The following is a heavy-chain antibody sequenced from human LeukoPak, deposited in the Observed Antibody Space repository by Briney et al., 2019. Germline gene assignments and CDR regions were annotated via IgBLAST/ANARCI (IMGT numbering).Heavy chain of an antibody. D-gene: IGHD1-14*01. J-gene: IGHJ6*02. CDR1: GGSISTYY. CDR3: ARGGTIKNGMDV. V-gene: IGHV4-59*01. CDR2: VYYSGST. Sequence: SETLSLTCTVSGGSISTYYWSWIRQPPGKGLEWIGYVYYSGSTNYNPSLESRVTISVDTSKNQFSLMLSSVTAADTAVYYCARGGTIKNGMDVWGQGTTVTVSS.